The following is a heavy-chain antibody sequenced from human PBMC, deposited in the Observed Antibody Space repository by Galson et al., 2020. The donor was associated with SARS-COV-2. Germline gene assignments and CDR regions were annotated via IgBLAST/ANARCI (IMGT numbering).Heavy chain of an antibody. D-gene: IGHD6-13*01. CDR1: TFTFSDYY. CDR3: ARGTYCSECQQLVWVPKGRGVIDSKGRGVIDY. Sequence: GGSLRLSCAASTFTFSDYYMTWIRQAPGKGLEWVSDISSSASTTYHTDSVKGRFAISRDSAKSSPYLQMNSLRVDDTAVLYFCARGTYCSECQQLVWVPKGRGVIDSKGRGVIDYRGQGTLVTVSS. V-gene: IGHV3-11*01. CDR2: ISSSASTT. J-gene: IGHJ4*02.